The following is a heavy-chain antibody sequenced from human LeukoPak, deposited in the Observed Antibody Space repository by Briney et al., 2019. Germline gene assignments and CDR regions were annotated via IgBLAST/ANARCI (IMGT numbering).Heavy chain of an antibody. CDR1: GGTFRIHI. CDR2: ITPIIDSA. Sequence: ASVTVSCKTFGGTFRIHIFSWVRQAPGQGLEWMGKITPIIDSAKYSQKFRDRLTITGDSSTGTAYMELSSLTPEDTALYYCTRVNLRGSQYNWFDRWGQGTLVIVSS. J-gene: IGHJ5*02. CDR3: TRVNLRGSQYNWFDR. D-gene: IGHD1-26*01. V-gene: IGHV1-69*08.